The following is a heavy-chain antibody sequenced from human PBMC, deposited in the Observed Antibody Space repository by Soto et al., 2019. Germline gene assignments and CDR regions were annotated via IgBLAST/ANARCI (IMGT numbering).Heavy chain of an antibody. D-gene: IGHD2-15*01. CDR1: GGSFSGYY. CDR3: ASGERYGGTGAFDI. Sequence: QVQLQQWGAGLLKPSETLSLTCAVYGGSFSGYYWSWIRQPPGKGLEWIGEINHSGSTNYNPSLKRRVTISVDTSKNQFSLKLSSVTAADTAVYYCASGERYGGTGAFDIWGQGTMVTVSS. CDR2: INHSGST. J-gene: IGHJ3*02. V-gene: IGHV4-34*01.